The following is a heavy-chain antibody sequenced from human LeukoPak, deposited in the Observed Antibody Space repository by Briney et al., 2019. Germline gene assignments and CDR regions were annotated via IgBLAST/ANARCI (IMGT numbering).Heavy chain of an antibody. CDR3: ARIPNQIGSPLDY. Sequence: SQTLSLTCIVSGGSISSGGYYWSWIRQPAGKGLEWIGRVYTSGSTNYNPSLKSRVTISVDTSKNQFSLKLSSVTAADTAVYYCARIPNQIGSPLDYWGQGTLVTVSS. CDR1: GGSISSGGYY. D-gene: IGHD1-14*01. J-gene: IGHJ4*02. V-gene: IGHV4-61*02. CDR2: VYTSGST.